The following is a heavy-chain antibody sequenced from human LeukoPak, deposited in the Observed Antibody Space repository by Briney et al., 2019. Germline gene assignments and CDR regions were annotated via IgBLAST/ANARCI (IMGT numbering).Heavy chain of an antibody. Sequence: SETLSLTCTVSGGSISSYYWSWIRQPPGKGLEWIGEINHTGSTNYNPSLKSRVTMSVDTSKNQFSLKLSSVTAADTAVYYCARGRPFYGSGSYSYYYYMDVWGKGTTVTISS. V-gene: IGHV4-34*01. CDR1: GGSISSYY. CDR3: ARGRPFYGSGSYSYYYYMDV. CDR2: INHTGST. D-gene: IGHD3-10*01. J-gene: IGHJ6*03.